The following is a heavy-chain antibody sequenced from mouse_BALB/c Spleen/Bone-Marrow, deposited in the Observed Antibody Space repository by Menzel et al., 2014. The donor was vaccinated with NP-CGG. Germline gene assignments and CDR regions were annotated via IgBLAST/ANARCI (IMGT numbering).Heavy chain of an antibody. CDR3: ARRRYYFDY. CDR1: GFAFSSYD. CDR2: ISSGGGST. V-gene: IGHV5-12-1*01. J-gene: IGHJ2*01. Sequence: EVKVVESGGGLVKPGGSLKLSCAASGFAFSSYDMSWVRQTPEKRLEWVAYISSGGGSTYYPDTVKGRFTVSRGNAKNTLYLQMSSLKSEDTAMYYCARRRYYFDYWGQGTTLTVSS.